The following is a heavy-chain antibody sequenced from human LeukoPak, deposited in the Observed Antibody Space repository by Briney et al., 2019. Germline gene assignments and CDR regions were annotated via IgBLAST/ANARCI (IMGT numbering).Heavy chain of an antibody. CDR1: GFTFSNTF. Sequence: GGSLRLSCAASGFTFSNTFMSWVRQAPGKGLEWVSVIYTIGTTYYADSVKGRFTISRDNSKNTLYLQMNSLRVEDTAVYYCARGSGWLDYWGQGTLVTVSS. CDR3: ARGSGWLDY. V-gene: IGHV3-53*01. CDR2: IYTIGTT. D-gene: IGHD6-19*01. J-gene: IGHJ4*02.